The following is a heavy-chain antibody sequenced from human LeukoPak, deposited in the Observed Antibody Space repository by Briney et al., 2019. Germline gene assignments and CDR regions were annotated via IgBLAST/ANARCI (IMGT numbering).Heavy chain of an antibody. J-gene: IGHJ6*03. CDR1: GGSIISNY. D-gene: IGHD3-22*01. CDR3: ARLKFYDSTGYSPGYHMDV. Sequence: SETLSLTCTVSGGSIISNYWSWIRQSAGTGLEWIGRIYGSGITDYNPSLKSRVTMSLDTSRKQFSLRLTSVTAADTAVYYCARLKFYDSTGYSPGYHMDVWGKGTTVSVFS. CDR2: IYGSGIT. V-gene: IGHV4-4*07.